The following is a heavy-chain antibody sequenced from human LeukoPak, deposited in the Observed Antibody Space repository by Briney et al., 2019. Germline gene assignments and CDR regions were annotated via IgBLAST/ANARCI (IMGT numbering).Heavy chain of an antibody. CDR3: AKDPYYYDSSDYLRDVRGYFAL. D-gene: IGHD3-22*01. Sequence: GGSLRLSCAASGFTFSSYGMHWVRQAPGKGLEWVAVLWFDGSNTYYADSVKGRFTISRDNSKNTLYLQMNSLRAEDTAVYYCAKDPYYYDSSDYLRDVRGYFALWGRGTLVTVSS. V-gene: IGHV3-33*06. CDR2: LWFDGSNT. J-gene: IGHJ2*01. CDR1: GFTFSSYG.